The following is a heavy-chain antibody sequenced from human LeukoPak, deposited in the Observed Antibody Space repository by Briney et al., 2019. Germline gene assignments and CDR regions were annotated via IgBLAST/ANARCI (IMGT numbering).Heavy chain of an antibody. V-gene: IGHV3-69-1*01. D-gene: IGHD5-18*01. CDR2: VSDSSNK. CDR3: ARDGLHTAHFDY. J-gene: IGHJ4*02. Sequence: GGSLRLSCAASGFTFSDYYMTWIRQAPGKGLEWVSTVSDSSNKHYSDSVKGRFTISRDNAGNSLYLQMNSLRDEDTAVYYCARDGLHTAHFDYWGQGTLVTVSS. CDR1: GFTFSDYY.